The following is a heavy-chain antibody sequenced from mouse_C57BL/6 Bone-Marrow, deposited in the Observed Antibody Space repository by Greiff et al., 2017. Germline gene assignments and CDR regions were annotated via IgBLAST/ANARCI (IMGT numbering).Heavy chain of an antibody. CDR3: ARGAQAKFNIDYAMDY. J-gene: IGHJ4*01. V-gene: IGHV1-81*01. CDR1: GYTFTSYG. CDR2: IYPRSGNT. Sequence: VQLQQSGAELARPGASVKLSCKASGYTFTSYGISWVKQRTGQGLEWIGEIYPRSGNTYYNEKFKGKATLTADKSSSTAYMELRSLTSEDSAVYFCARGAQAKFNIDYAMDYWGQGTSVTVSS.